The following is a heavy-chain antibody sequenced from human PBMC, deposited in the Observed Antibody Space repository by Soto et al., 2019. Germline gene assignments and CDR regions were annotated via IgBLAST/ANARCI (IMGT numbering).Heavy chain of an antibody. CDR3: ARGSVDTVDSSGFYEY. V-gene: IGHV4-34*01. CDR1: GGSCSAYY. CDR2: INHSGGT. Sequence: SETLSLTCAVYGGSCSAYYWSWIRQPPGKGLEWIGEINHSGGTSYNPSLKSRVTISVDTSKSQFSLKLTSVTAADRAVYYCARGSVDTVDSSGFYEYWAQGTPVTVSS. J-gene: IGHJ4*02. D-gene: IGHD3-22*01.